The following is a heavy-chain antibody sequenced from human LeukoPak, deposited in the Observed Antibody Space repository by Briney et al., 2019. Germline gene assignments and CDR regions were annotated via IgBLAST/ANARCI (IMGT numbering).Heavy chain of an antibody. CDR3: AKDRDYGDYPSAYYYYMDV. Sequence: GGPLRLSCAASGFTFSTYGIHWVRQAPGKGLEWVAFIRYDGTNKWYADSVKGRFTISRDNSKNTLYLQMNSVRVEDTAVYHCAKDRDYGDYPSAYYYYMDVWGNGTTVTVSS. CDR1: GFTFSTYG. CDR2: IRYDGTNK. D-gene: IGHD4-17*01. V-gene: IGHV3-30*02. J-gene: IGHJ6*03.